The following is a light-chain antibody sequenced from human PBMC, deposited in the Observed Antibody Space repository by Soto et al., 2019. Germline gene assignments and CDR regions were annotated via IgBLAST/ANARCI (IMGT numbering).Light chain of an antibody. CDR1: SSDVGAYNF. V-gene: IGLV2-8*01. CDR3: SSHGGSNAFYV. CDR2: EVN. J-gene: IGLJ1*01. Sequence: QSALTQPPSASGSPGQSVTISCIGTSSDVGAYNFVSWYQQHPGKVPKLMIYEVNKRPSGVPDHFSGSKSGNTASLTVSGLQAEDEADYYCSSHGGSNAFYVFGTGTKVTVL.